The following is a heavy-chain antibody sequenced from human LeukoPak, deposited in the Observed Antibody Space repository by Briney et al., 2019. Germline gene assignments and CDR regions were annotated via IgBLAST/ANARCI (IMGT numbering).Heavy chain of an antibody. V-gene: IGHV1-3*01. CDR3: ARVLAAALKSGLVPYYFDY. D-gene: IGHD6-13*01. J-gene: IGHJ4*02. CDR2: INADNGNT. Sequence: ASVKVSCKASGYTFNSHPMHWVRQAPGQRLEWMGWINADNGNTRYSQKLQGRVTITRDTSANTAYMELSGLRSDDTAIYYCARVLAAALKSGLVPYYFDYWGQGTLVTVSS. CDR1: GYTFNSHP.